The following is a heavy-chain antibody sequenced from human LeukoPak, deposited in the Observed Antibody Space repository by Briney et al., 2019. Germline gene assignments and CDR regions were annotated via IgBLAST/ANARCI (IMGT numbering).Heavy chain of an antibody. J-gene: IGHJ4*02. Sequence: PGRSLRLSCAASGFTFSSYAMHWVRQAPGKGLEWVAVLSYDGSNKYYADSVKGRFTISRDNSKNTLYLQMNSLRAEDTAVYYCARVSGGYSTLFDYWGQGTLVTVSS. V-gene: IGHV3-30-3*01. CDR1: GFTFSSYA. CDR2: LSYDGSNK. D-gene: IGHD6-19*01. CDR3: ARVSGGYSTLFDY.